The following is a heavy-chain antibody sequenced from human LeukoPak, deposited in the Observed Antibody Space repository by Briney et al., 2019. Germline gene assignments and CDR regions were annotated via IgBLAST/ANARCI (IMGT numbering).Heavy chain of an antibody. CDR3: ARGSEIQLWSSYFDY. CDR2: IIPIFGTA. V-gene: IGHV1-69*05. D-gene: IGHD5-18*01. J-gene: IGHJ4*02. Sequence: SVKVSCXASGGTFSSYAISWVRQAPGQGLEWMGGIIPIFGTANYAQKFQGRVTITTDESTSTAYMELSSLRSEDTAVYYCARGSEIQLWSSYFDYWGQGTLVTVSS. CDR1: GGTFSSYA.